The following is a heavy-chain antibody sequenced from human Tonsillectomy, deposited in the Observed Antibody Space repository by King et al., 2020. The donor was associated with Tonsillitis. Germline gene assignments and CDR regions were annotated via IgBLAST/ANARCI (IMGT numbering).Heavy chain of an antibody. CDR2: ISWNSGSI. Sequence: AASGFTFDDYAMHWVRQAPGKGLEWVSGISWNSGSIGYAYSVKGRFIISRDNAKNSLYLQMYSLRAEDSALYYCAKALGDYYYYYAMDVWGQGTTVTVSS. CDR1: GFTFDDYA. D-gene: IGHD3-10*01. J-gene: IGHJ6*02. CDR3: AKALGDYYYYYAMDV. V-gene: IGHV3-9*01.